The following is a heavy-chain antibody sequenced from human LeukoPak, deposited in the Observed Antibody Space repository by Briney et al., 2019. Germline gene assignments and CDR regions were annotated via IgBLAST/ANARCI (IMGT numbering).Heavy chain of an antibody. Sequence: SETLSLTCTVSGGSISSSSYYWGWIRQPPGKGLEWIGSIYYSGSTYYNPSLKSRVTISIDTSKNQFSLKLSSVTAADTAVYYCARGYYYDSSGQIDWGQGTLVTVSS. D-gene: IGHD3-22*01. J-gene: IGHJ4*02. CDR1: GGSISSSSYY. CDR3: ARGYYYDSSGQID. V-gene: IGHV4-39*07. CDR2: IYYSGST.